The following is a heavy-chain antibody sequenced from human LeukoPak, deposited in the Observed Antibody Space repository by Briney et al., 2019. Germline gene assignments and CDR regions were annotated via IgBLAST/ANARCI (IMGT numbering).Heavy chain of an antibody. Sequence: ASVKVSCKASGYTFTSYGISWVRQAPGQGLEWMGWISAYNGNTNYAQKLQGRVTMTTDTSTSTAYMELRSLRSDDTAVYYCAREGFYDILTGEAYYFDYWGQGTLVTVSS. J-gene: IGHJ4*02. CDR2: ISAYNGNT. D-gene: IGHD3-9*01. V-gene: IGHV1-18*01. CDR1: GYTFTSYG. CDR3: AREGFYDILTGEAYYFDY.